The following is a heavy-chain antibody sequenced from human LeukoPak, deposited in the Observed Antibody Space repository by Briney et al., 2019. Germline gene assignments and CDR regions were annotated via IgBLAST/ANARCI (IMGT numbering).Heavy chain of an antibody. CDR2: IYTSGST. CDR3: ARHCDGHCSHTFDI. CDR1: GGSISSGSYY. Sequence: SETLSLTCTVSGGSISSGSYYWSWIRQPAGKGLEWIGRIYTSGSTNYNPSLKSRVTISVDTSKNQFSLKLSSVTAADTAVYYCARHCDGHCSHTFDIWGQGTMVTVSS. D-gene: IGHD2-21*01. V-gene: IGHV4-61*02. J-gene: IGHJ3*02.